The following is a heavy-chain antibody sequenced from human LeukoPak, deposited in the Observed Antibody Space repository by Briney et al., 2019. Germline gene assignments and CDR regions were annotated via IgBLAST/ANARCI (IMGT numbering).Heavy chain of an antibody. Sequence: GGSLRLSCAVSGFSINNYAMTWVRQVPGRGLEWVSSLSGSGGSTYYADSVKGRFTISRDNSKNTLYLQMNSLRAEDTAVYYCATSTGYSYGTYYFDYWGQGTLVTVSS. CDR3: ATSTGYSYGTYYFDY. J-gene: IGHJ4*02. D-gene: IGHD5-18*01. CDR1: GFSINNYA. V-gene: IGHV3-23*01. CDR2: LSGSGGST.